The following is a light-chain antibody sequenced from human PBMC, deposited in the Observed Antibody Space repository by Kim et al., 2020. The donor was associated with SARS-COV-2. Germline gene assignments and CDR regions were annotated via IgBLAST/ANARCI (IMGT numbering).Light chain of an antibody. CDR1: QRISTW. Sequence: ASVGDRVTITCRTSQRISTWLAWYQQKPGKAPKLLNYRASTLQSGVPSRFSGSGSGTDFTLTISSLQPDDFATYYCQQYNSYSRTFGRGTKVDIK. J-gene: IGKJ1*01. CDR2: RAS. V-gene: IGKV1-5*03. CDR3: QQYNSYSRT.